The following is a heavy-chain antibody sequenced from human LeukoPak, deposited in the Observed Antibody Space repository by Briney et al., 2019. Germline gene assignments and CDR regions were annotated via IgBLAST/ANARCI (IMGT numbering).Heavy chain of an antibody. Sequence: PSETLSLTCTVSGGSISSYYWSWIRQPPGKGLEWIGYIYYSGSTKYKPSLKSRVTISVDTTKNQFSLKLNSVTAADTAVYYCARGSGMNVLAPLDYWGQGTLVTVSS. J-gene: IGHJ4*02. D-gene: IGHD2-8*02. CDR1: GGSISSYY. V-gene: IGHV4-59*01. CDR3: ARGSGMNVLAPLDY. CDR2: IYYSGST.